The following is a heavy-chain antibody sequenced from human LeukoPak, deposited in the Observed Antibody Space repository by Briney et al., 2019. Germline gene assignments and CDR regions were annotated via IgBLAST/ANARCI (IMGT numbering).Heavy chain of an antibody. CDR2: LWYDESNK. V-gene: IGHV3-33*08. D-gene: IGHD3-10*01. CDR1: WFSLCSYC. Sequence: GGGLRLSSAAPWFSLCSYCMHWGRQGPQEGVGGGGGLWYDESNKYYADSVKGRFTISRDNSENTLYLQMNSLRAEDTAVYYCARDSDQNYYGSGSYYPDYWGQGTLVTVSS. J-gene: IGHJ4*02. CDR3: ARDSDQNYYGSGSYYPDY.